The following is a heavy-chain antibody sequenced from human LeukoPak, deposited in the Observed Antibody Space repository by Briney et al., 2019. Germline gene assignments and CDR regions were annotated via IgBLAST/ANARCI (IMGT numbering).Heavy chain of an antibody. CDR2: INSDGSST. CDR1: GFTFSSYW. Sequence: PGGSLRLSCAASGFTFSSYWMHWVRQAPGKGLVWVSRINSDGSSTSYADSVKGRFTISRDNAKNTLYLQMNSLRAEDTAVYYCARVGYYDSSGYYWGSYYYYGMDVWGQGTTVTVSS. CDR3: ARVGYYDSSGYYWGSYYYYGMDV. V-gene: IGHV3-74*01. J-gene: IGHJ6*02. D-gene: IGHD3-22*01.